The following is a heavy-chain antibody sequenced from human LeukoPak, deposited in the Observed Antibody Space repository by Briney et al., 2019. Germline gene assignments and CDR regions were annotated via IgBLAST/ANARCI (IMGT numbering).Heavy chain of an antibody. CDR1: GFTFSSYS. CDR3: ARADWDAAMIDY. CDR2: ISSSSSYI. J-gene: IGHJ4*02. Sequence: GGSLRLSCAASGFTFSSYSMNRVRQAPGKGLEWVSSISSSSSYIYYADSVKGRFTISRDNAKNSLYLQMNSLRAEDTAVYYCARADWDAAMIDYWGQGTLVTVSS. D-gene: IGHD5-18*01. V-gene: IGHV3-21*01.